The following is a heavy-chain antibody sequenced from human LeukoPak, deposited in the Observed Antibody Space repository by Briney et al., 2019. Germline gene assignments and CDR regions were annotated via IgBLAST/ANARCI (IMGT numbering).Heavy chain of an antibody. CDR1: GGSISSYY. D-gene: IGHD3-16*01. J-gene: IGHJ3*02. V-gene: IGHV4-4*07. Sequence: SETLSLTCTVSGGSISSYYWSWIRQPAGKGLEWIGRIYTSGSTNYNPSLKSRVTMSVDTSKNQFSLKLSSVTATDTAVYYCARVGVPIRAFDIWGQGTMVTVSS. CDR2: IYTSGST. CDR3: ARVGVPIRAFDI.